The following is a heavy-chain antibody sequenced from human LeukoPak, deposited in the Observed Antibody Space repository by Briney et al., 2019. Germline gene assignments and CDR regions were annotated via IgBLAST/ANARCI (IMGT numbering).Heavy chain of an antibody. V-gene: IGHV1-8*01. CDR2: MNPNSGNT. CDR1: GYTFTSYD. CDR3: ARVIITMVRGVIIPYYYGMDV. J-gene: IGHJ6*02. D-gene: IGHD3-10*01. Sequence: ASVKVSCKASGYTFTSYDINWVRQATGQGLEWMGWMNPNSGNTGYAQKFQGRVTMTRNTSISTAYMELSSLRSEDTAVYYCARVIITMVRGVIIPYYYGMDVWGQGTTVTVSS.